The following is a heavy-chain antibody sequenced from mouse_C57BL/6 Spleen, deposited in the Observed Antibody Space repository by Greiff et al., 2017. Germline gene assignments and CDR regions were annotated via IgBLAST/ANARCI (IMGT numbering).Heavy chain of an antibody. CDR3: ARQDRKAFITTVVDLFYAMDY. CDR2: ISSGGSYT. Sequence: EVKLVESGGDLVKPGGSLKLSCAASGFTFSSYGMSWVRQTPDKRLEWVATISSGGSYTYYPDSVKGRFTISRDNAKNTLYLQMSSLKSEDTAMYYCARQDRKAFITTVVDLFYAMDYWGQGTSVTVSS. J-gene: IGHJ4*01. V-gene: IGHV5-6*01. CDR1: GFTFSSYG. D-gene: IGHD1-1*01.